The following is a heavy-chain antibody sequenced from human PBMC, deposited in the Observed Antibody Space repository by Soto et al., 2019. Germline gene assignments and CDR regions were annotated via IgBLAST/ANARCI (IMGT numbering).Heavy chain of an antibody. D-gene: IGHD6-19*01. CDR3: ARAGGLGAVAVDY. CDR2: IYHSGST. V-gene: IGHV4-30-2*01. J-gene: IGHJ4*02. Sequence: QLQLQESGSGLVKPSQTLSLTCAVSGGSISSGGYSWSWIRQPPGKGLEWIGYIYHSGSTYYNPSLKGRVTISVDRSKNQFSLKLSSVTAADMAVYYCARAGGLGAVAVDYWGQGTLVTVSS. CDR1: GGSISSGGYS.